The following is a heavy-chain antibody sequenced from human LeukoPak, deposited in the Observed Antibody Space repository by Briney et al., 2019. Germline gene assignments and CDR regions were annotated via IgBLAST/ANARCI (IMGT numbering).Heavy chain of an antibody. Sequence: PSETLSLTCTVSGGSISSSSYYWGWIRQPPGKGLEWIGSIYHSGSTYYNPSLKSRVTISVDTSKNQFSLKLSSVTAADTAVYYCATLSWGYSSGWYGEYYFDYWGQGTLVIVSS. J-gene: IGHJ4*02. CDR1: GGSISSSSYY. V-gene: IGHV4-39*07. CDR2: IYHSGST. CDR3: ATLSWGYSSGWYGEYYFDY. D-gene: IGHD6-19*01.